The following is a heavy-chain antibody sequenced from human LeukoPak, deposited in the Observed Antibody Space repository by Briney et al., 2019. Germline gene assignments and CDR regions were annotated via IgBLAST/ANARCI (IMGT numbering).Heavy chain of an antibody. CDR1: GDFINIYY. V-gene: IGHV4-4*07. CDR3: ARVASLNSPGYYYFMDV. CDR2: IYPSGST. Sequence: PSETLSLTCTVVGDFINIYYWNGIRQSAEKRLEWLGRIYPSGSTNYNPSLKSRVTISRDKSKNQFSLRLTSVTAADTAVYYCARVASLNSPGYYYFMDVWGKGTTVIVSS. J-gene: IGHJ6*03. D-gene: IGHD4-23*01.